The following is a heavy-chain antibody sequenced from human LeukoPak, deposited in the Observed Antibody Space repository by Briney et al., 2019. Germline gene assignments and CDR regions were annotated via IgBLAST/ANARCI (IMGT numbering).Heavy chain of an antibody. CDR1: GGTFSSYA. V-gene: IGHV1-69*04. D-gene: IGHD4-23*01. CDR3: ARVLGGNPLDY. J-gene: IGHJ4*02. Sequence: SVKVSCKASGGTFSSYAISWVRQAPGQGLEWMGRIIPILGIANYAQKFQGRVTITADKSTSTAYMELSSLRSEYTAVYYCARVLGGNPLDYWGQGTLVTVSS. CDR2: IIPILGIA.